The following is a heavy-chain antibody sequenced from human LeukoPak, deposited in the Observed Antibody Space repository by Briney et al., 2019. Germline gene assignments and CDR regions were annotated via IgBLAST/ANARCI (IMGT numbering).Heavy chain of an antibody. CDR3: ARGDVLRFLEWLLPLRFDY. V-gene: IGHV3-21*01. D-gene: IGHD3-3*01. CDR1: GFTFSSYS. J-gene: IGHJ4*02. CDR2: ISSSSSYI. Sequence: GSLRLSCAASGFTFSSYSMNWVRQAPGKGLEWVSSISSSSSYIYYADSVKGRFTISRDNAKNSLYLQMNSLRAEDTAVHYCARGDVLRFLEWLLPLRFDYWGQGTLVTVSS.